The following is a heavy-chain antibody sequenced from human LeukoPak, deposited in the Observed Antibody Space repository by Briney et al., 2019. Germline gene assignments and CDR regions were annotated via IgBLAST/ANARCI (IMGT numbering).Heavy chain of an antibody. D-gene: IGHD6-13*01. V-gene: IGHV1-69*06. CDR3: ATTGAAAGSGYYFDY. J-gene: IGHJ4*02. Sequence: ASVKVSCKASGGTISSYAISWVRQAPGQGLEWMGGIIPIFGTANYAQKFQGRVTITADKSTSTAYMELSSLRSEDTAVYYCATTGAAAGSGYYFDYWGQGTLVTVSS. CDR2: IIPIFGTA. CDR1: GGTISSYA.